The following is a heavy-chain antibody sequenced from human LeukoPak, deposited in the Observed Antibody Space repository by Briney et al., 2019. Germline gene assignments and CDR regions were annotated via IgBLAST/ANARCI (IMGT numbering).Heavy chain of an antibody. Sequence: ASVKVSCKTSGYTFTSYGISWVRQAPGQGLEWMGWISPYNGNTKYIQKFQGRVTMTTDTSTSTAYMEVRSLRSEDTAVYYCATGARDSSGFSRSGQFDYWGQGTLVTVSS. CDR3: ATGARDSSGFSRSGQFDY. CDR2: ISPYNGNT. D-gene: IGHD3-22*01. V-gene: IGHV1-18*01. J-gene: IGHJ4*02. CDR1: GYTFTSYG.